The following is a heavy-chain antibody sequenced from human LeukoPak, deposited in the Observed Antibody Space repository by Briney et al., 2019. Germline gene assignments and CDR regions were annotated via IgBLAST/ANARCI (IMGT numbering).Heavy chain of an antibody. CDR2: IYNGGIT. CDR3: ARDWGFGELLTWLDP. D-gene: IGHD3-10*01. V-gene: IGHV4-59*01. CDR1: GGSISNYY. J-gene: IGHJ5*02. Sequence: SETLSLSCTVSGGSISNYYWSWIRQPPGKGLEWIGYIYNGGITDYNPALRGRVTISVDTSKNQFSLRLRSVTAADTAVYYCARDWGFGELLTWLDPWGQGTLVTVSS.